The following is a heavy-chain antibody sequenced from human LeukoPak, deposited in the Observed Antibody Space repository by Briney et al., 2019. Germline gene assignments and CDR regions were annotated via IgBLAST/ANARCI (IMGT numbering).Heavy chain of an antibody. J-gene: IGHJ4*02. CDR2: IYHDGGT. CDR3: ARERWDTAMFGFIDC. Sequence: SQTLSLTCTVSVGSITSGAYYWTWIRQFPGKGLEWTGFIYHDGGTYSNPSLKSRITMSVDTSNIQFSLKLSSGTAADTAVYYCARERWDTAMFGFIDCWGQGTLVTVSS. D-gene: IGHD5-18*01. V-gene: IGHV4-31*03. CDR1: VGSITSGAYY.